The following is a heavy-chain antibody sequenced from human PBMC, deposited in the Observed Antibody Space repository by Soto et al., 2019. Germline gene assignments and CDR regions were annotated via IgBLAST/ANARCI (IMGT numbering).Heavy chain of an antibody. CDR2: ISPMFGAA. J-gene: IGHJ4*02. CDR3: AKEVQVHTPAFVY. CDR1: GGTFNTYA. D-gene: IGHD3-10*01. V-gene: IGHV1-69*19. Sequence: QVHLVQSGAEMKKPGSSVKVSCQSSGGTFNTYAMNWVRQAPGQGPEWMGDISPMFGAANYAPKFQGRVTITADESTGTSYMQLSSLTSEDTALYFRAKEVQVHTPAFVYWGQGTLVTVSS.